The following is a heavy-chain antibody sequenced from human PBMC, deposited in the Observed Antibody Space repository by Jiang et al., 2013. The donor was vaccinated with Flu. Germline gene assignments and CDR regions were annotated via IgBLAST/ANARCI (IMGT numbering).Heavy chain of an antibody. V-gene: IGHV2-70*04. D-gene: IGHD6-19*01. Sequence: KPTQTLTLTCTVSGFSLNTNKMSVSWIRQPPGKALEWLARIDWDDDKFYNTSLQTRLTISKDASKNQVVLTMTNMDPVDTATYYCARIRNGWAFEIWGPGTMVTVSS. CDR1: GFSLNTNKMS. CDR3: ARIRNGWAFEI. J-gene: IGHJ3*02. CDR2: IDWDDDK.